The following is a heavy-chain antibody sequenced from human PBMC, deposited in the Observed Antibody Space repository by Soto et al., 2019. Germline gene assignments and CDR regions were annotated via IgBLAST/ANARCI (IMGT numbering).Heavy chain of an antibody. Sequence: EVQLVESGGGLVKPGGSLRLSCAASGFTFSNAWMSWVRQAPGKGLEWVGRIKSKTDGGTTDYAAPVKGRFTISRDDSNNTLYLQMNSLKTEDTAVYYCTTEYSSGWYDSWGQGTLVTVSS. CDR1: GFTFSNAW. CDR3: TTEYSSGWYDS. D-gene: IGHD6-19*01. CDR2: IKSKTDGGTT. V-gene: IGHV3-15*01. J-gene: IGHJ4*02.